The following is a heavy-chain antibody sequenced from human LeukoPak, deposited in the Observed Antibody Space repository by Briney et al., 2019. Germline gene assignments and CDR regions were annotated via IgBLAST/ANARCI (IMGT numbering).Heavy chain of an antibody. D-gene: IGHD5-24*01. CDR1: GGSMSSYY. CDR3: ARGARAGYNLEPFDY. Sequence: SETLSLTCTVSGGSMSSYYWSWIRQPPGKGLEWIGNIYYSGSTKYNPSLKSRVTISVDTSKNQFSLKLSSVTAADTAVYYCARGARAGYNLEPFDYWGQGTLVTVSS. V-gene: IGHV4-59*08. J-gene: IGHJ4*02. CDR2: IYYSGST.